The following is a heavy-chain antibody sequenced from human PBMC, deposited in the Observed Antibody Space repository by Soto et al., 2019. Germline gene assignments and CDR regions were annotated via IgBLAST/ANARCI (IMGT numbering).Heavy chain of an antibody. CDR2: INPSGGST. J-gene: IGHJ6*02. V-gene: IGHV1-46*01. Sequence: ASVKVSCKASGYTFTSYYMHWVRQAPGQGLEWMGIINPSGGSTGYAQKFQGRVTMTRDTSTSTVYMELSSLRSEDTAVYYRAREYSSSSDYYYYGMDVWGQGTTVTVSS. CDR1: GYTFTSYY. D-gene: IGHD6-6*01. CDR3: AREYSSSSDYYYYGMDV.